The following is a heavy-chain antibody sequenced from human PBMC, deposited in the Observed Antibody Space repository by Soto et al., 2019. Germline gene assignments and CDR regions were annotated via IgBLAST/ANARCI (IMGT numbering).Heavy chain of an antibody. CDR2: INHSGST. V-gene: IGHV4-34*01. J-gene: IGHJ2*01. CDR3: ARGRGQWLTNWYFDL. CDR1: GGSFSGYY. D-gene: IGHD6-19*01. Sequence: QVQLQQWGAGLLKPSETLSLTCAVYGGSFSGYYWCWIRQPPGKVLELIGEINHSGSTNDNPSLKSAVTISVHKSKNQFSLKLGSVTAAETAVDYCARGRGQWLTNWYFDLWGRGTLVTGSS.